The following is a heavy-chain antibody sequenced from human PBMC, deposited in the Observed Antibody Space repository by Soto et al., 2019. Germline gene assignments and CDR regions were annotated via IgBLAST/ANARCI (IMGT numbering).Heavy chain of an antibody. J-gene: IGHJ6*02. CDR3: ARRSSTAHSYYYGMDV. CDR2: IIPIFGTA. V-gene: IGHV1-69*12. Sequence: QVQLVQSGAEVKKPGSSVKVSCKASGGTFSSYAISWVRQAPGQGLEWMGGIIPIFGTANYAQKFQGRVTITADESTSTAYMELSSQRSEDTAVYYCARRSSTAHSYYYGMDVWGQGTTVTVSS. D-gene: IGHD4-17*01. CDR1: GGTFSSYA.